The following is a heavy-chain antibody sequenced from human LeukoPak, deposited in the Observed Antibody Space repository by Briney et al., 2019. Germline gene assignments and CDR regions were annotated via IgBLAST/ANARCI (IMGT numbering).Heavy chain of an antibody. Sequence: GGSLRLSCTVSGFTVSDNAMSWVRQAPGKGLEWVSGVSGSGGTTYYADSVKGRFTISRDNSKNTLYLQMNSLRAEDTAVYYCAKDPVRDIVLMVYALWGQGTLVTVSS. CDR1: GFTVSDNA. V-gene: IGHV3-23*01. J-gene: IGHJ4*02. CDR3: AKDPVRDIVLMVYAL. CDR2: VSGSGGTT. D-gene: IGHD2-8*01.